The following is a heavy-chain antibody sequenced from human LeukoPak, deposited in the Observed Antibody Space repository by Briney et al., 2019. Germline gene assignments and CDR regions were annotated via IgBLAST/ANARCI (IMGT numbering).Heavy chain of an antibody. J-gene: IGHJ4*02. CDR3: ARDDGGATHFDY. CDR2: ISHTGST. V-gene: IGHV4-38-2*02. D-gene: IGHD1-26*01. Sequence: SETLSLTCTVSGYSISSGYYWGWLRQPPGQGLELIGSISHTGSTFFNPSLKSRFTISMDTSKNQFSLWLTSVTAADTAVYYCARDDGGATHFDYWGQGTLVTVSS. CDR1: GYSISSGYY.